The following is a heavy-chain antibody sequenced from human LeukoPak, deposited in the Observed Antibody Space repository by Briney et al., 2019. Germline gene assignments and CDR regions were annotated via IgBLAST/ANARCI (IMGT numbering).Heavy chain of an antibody. CDR2: ISAYNGNT. CDR3: ALVGTTGTTDY. Sequence: GESLKISCKGSGYSFTSYWIGWVRQAPGQGLEWMGWISAYNGNTNYAQKLQGRVTMTTDTSTSTAYMELRSLRSDDTAVYYCALVGTTGTTDYWGQGTLVTVSS. V-gene: IGHV1-18*04. J-gene: IGHJ4*02. CDR1: GYSFTSYW. D-gene: IGHD1-1*01.